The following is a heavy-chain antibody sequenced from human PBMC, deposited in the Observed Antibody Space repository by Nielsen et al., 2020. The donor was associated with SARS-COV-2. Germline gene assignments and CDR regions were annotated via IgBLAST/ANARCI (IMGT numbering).Heavy chain of an antibody. V-gene: IGHV3-21*01. D-gene: IGHD2-2*01. CDR3: ARDLVVPAAMGGDYYYYGMDV. J-gene: IGHJ6*02. CDR2: ISSSSSYI. CDR1: GFTFSSYS. Sequence: GGSLRLSCAASGFTFSSYSMNWVRQAPGKGLEWVSSISSSSSYIYYADSVKGRFTISRDNAKNSLYLQMNSLRAEDTAVYYCARDLVVPAAMGGDYYYYGMDVWGQGTTVTVSS.